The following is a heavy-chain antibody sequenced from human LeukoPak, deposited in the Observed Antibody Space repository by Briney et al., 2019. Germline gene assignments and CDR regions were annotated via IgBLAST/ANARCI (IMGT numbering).Heavy chain of an antibody. CDR2: TYYKSKWYN. CDR1: GDSVSSGSAA. J-gene: IGHJ2*01. CDR3: ARASGAPYWYFDL. V-gene: IGHV6-1*01. Sequence: SQTLSLTCAISGDSVSSGSAAWNWIRQSPSRGLEWLGRTYYKSKWYNDYAVSVKSRVTINPDTSRTQFSLQLTSVTPEDTAVYYCARASGAPYWYFDLWGRATLVTVSS. D-gene: IGHD1-26*01.